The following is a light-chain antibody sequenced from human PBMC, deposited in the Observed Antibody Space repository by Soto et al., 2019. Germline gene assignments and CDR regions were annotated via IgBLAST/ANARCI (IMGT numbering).Light chain of an antibody. J-gene: IGKJ5*01. Sequence: EVVMMQSPATLSVFPGERVTLSCRASQSVSSSLAWYQQKPGQAPRLLIYSASTRATGIPARFSGSGSGTEFTLTISSLESEDFAVYYCQQYINGYTFGQGTRLEIK. CDR3: QQYINGYT. CDR1: QSVSSS. V-gene: IGKV3-15*01. CDR2: SAS.